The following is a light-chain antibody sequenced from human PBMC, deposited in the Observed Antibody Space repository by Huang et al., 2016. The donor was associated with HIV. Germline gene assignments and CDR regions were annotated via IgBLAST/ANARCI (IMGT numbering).Light chain of an antibody. Sequence: DIQMTQSPSSLSASVGDRVTITCRASQGISNSVAWYQQEPGKAPKLLLYSTSRLETGAPSRFSGSRSGTEYTLTISSLQPEDLATYYCQQYYNNPPWTFGQGTKVEIK. CDR2: STS. V-gene: IGKV1-NL1*01. CDR1: QGISNS. J-gene: IGKJ1*01. CDR3: QQYYNNPPWT.